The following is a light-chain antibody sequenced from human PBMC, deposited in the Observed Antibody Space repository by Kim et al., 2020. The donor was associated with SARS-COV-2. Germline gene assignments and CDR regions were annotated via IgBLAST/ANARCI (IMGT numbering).Light chain of an antibody. CDR1: SLRSYY. CDR2: GKN. V-gene: IGLV3-19*01. J-gene: IGLJ2*01. Sequence: AWGQKVRITSQGGSLRSYYATWYQQKPGQAPMLVIYGKNNRPSEIPDRFSGSSSGNTASLTITGAQAEDEADYYCNSRDSNDNVVFGGGTQLTVL. CDR3: NSRDSNDNVV.